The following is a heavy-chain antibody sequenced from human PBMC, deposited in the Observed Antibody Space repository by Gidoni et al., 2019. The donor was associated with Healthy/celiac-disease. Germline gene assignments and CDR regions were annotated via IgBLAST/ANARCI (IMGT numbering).Heavy chain of an antibody. CDR2: INHSGST. CDR1: GGSFSGYY. V-gene: IGHV4-34*01. Sequence: QVQLQQWGAGLLKPSETLSLTCAVYGGSFSGYYWSWIRQPPGKGLEWIGEINHSGSTNYNPSLKSRVTISVDTSKNQFSLKLRSVTAADTAVYYCARGRGSSWRSSAFDIWGQGTMVTVSS. CDR3: ARGRGSSWRSSAFDI. J-gene: IGHJ3*02. D-gene: IGHD6-13*01.